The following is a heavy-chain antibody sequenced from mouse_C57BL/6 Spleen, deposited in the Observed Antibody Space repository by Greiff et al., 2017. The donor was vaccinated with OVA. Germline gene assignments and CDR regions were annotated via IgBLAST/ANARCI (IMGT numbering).Heavy chain of an antibody. V-gene: IGHV1-52*01. CDR2: IDPSDSET. D-gene: IGHD2-1*01. CDR3: ARASYGNLFAY. J-gene: IGHJ3*01. Sequence: QVQLQQPGAELVRPGSSVKLSCKASGYTFTSYWMHWVKQRPIQGLEWIGNIDPSDSETHYNQKFKDKATLTVDKSSSTAYMQLSSLTSEDSAVYYCARASYGNLFAYWGQGTLVTVSA. CDR1: GYTFTSYW.